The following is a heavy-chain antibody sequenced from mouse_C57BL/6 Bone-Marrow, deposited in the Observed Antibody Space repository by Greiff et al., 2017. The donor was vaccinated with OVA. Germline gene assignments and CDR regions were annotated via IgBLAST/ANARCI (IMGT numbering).Heavy chain of an antibody. V-gene: IGHV14-1*01. D-gene: IGHD2-5*01. Sequence: VQLQQSGAELVRPGASVKLSCTASGFNIKDYYMHWVKQRPEQGLEWIGRIDPEDGDTEYARKFQGKATMTADTSSNTAYLQLSSLTSEDTAVYYCTPAYYSNYASYWGQGTTLTVSS. CDR1: GFNIKDYY. CDR3: TPAYYSNYASY. J-gene: IGHJ2*01. CDR2: IDPEDGDT.